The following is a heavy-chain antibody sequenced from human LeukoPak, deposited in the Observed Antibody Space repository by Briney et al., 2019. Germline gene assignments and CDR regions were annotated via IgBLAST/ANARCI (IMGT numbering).Heavy chain of an antibody. V-gene: IGHV1-2*02. CDR1: GDTFTGYY. Sequence: ASVKVSCKASGDTFTGYYMHWVRQAPGQGLEWMGWINPNSGGTNYAQKFQGRVTMTRDTSISTAYMELSRLRSDDTAVYYCARDQCSSTSCYDMDVWGKGTTVTVSS. CDR2: INPNSGGT. D-gene: IGHD2-2*01. J-gene: IGHJ6*03. CDR3: ARDQCSSTSCYDMDV.